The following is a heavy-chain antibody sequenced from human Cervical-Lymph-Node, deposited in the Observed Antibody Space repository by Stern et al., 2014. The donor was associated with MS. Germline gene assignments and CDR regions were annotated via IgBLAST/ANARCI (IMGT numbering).Heavy chain of an antibody. CDR3: TRQTTAWASDV. CDR1: GFQFRIYW. Sequence: MQLGQSGAELIRPGASLKLSCNGSGFQFRIYWLAWVRPMPGNGLEWMGIIYPGDAETRYSPSCQGQGTRSADKSTSTAYLQWSSLNASDTAMYFCTRQTTAWASDVWGQGTLVTVSS. J-gene: IGHJ4*02. V-gene: IGHV5-51*01. CDR2: IYPGDAET. D-gene: IGHD1-14*01.